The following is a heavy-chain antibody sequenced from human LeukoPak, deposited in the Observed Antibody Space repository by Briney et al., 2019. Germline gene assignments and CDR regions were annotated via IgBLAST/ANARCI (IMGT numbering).Heavy chain of an antibody. CDR3: AKDTNTALWFGELNYFDY. J-gene: IGHJ4*02. D-gene: IGHD3-10*01. V-gene: IGHV3-23*01. CDR1: GFTFSSYA. CDR2: ISGSGGST. Sequence: GGSLRLSCAASGFTFSSYAMSWVRQAPGKGLEWVSAISGSGGSTYYADSVKGRFTISRDNSKNTLYLQMNSLRAEDTAVHYCAKDTNTALWFGELNYFDYWGQGTLVTVSS.